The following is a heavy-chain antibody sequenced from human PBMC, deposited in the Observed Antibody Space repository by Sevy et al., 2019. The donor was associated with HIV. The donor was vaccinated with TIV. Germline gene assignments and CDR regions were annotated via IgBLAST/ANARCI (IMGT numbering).Heavy chain of an antibody. CDR2: INPSDVST. Sequence: ASVKVSCKASGYTFTNYYMHWVRQAPGPGLEWMGIINPSDVSTVYAQKFQGRVTMTRDTSTSTVYMELSSLRSDDTAVYYCGRTSPRGGFDHWGQGALVTVSS. V-gene: IGHV1-46*03. D-gene: IGHD3-16*01. J-gene: IGHJ4*02. CDR3: GRTSPRGGFDH. CDR1: GYTFTNYY.